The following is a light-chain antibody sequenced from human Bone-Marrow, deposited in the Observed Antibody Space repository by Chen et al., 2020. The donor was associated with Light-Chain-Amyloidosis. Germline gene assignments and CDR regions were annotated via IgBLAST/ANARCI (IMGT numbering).Light chain of an antibody. V-gene: IGKV3-15*01. J-gene: IGKJ4*01. CDR3: QQYNNWPLT. CDR2: GAS. CDR1: QSVGGD. Sequence: EVVMTQSQATLSVSPGERATLSCRASQSVGGDVAWYQQKPGQAPRLLIYGASTRATGIPVRFSGSGSRTEFTLTISSLQSEDVAVYYCQQYNNWPLTFGGGTKVEIK.